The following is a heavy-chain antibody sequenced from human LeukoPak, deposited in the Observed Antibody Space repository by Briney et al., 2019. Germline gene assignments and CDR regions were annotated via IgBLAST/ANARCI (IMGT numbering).Heavy chain of an antibody. CDR1: GFTFSSYG. J-gene: IGHJ4*02. CDR3: AKDYYYDSSGYYSA. D-gene: IGHD3-22*01. Sequence: PGRSLRLSCAASGFTFSSYGMHWVRQAPGKGLEWVAVISYDGSNKYYADSVKGRFTISRDNSKNTLYLQMNSLRAEDTAVYYCAKDYYYDSSGYYSAWGQGTLVTVSS. CDR2: ISYDGSNK. V-gene: IGHV3-30*18.